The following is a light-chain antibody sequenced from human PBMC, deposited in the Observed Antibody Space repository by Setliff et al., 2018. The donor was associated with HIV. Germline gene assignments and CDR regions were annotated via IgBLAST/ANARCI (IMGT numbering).Light chain of an antibody. Sequence: QSVLTQPASMSGSPGQSITISCTGTSSDVGGYSLVSWYQQHPGKAPKLIIYEVTNRASGVSNRFSGSKSGNTASLTISGLQAEDEADYYCSSYAITNTLPFGTGTKVT. CDR1: SSDVGGYSL. V-gene: IGLV2-14*03. CDR2: EVT. CDR3: SSYAITNTLP. J-gene: IGLJ1*01.